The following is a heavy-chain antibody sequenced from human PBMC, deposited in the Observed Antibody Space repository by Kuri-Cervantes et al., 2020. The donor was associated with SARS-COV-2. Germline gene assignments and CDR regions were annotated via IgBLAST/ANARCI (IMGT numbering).Heavy chain of an antibody. D-gene: IGHD2-2*02. J-gene: IGHJ4*02. V-gene: IGHV3-66*01. CDR1: GFTVSRNY. CDR2: IYSGGST. Sequence: GGSLRLSCAASGFTVSRNYMKWVRQAPGKGLEWVSVIYSGGSTYYADSVKGRFTISRDNSKNTVYLQMNSLRAEDMAVYYCARGEAIGVEPAGIDYWGQGTLVTVSS. CDR3: ARGEAIGVEPAGIDY.